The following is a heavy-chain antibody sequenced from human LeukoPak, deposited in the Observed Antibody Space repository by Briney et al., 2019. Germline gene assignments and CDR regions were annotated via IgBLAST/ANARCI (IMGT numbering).Heavy chain of an antibody. V-gene: IGHV3-23*01. J-gene: IGHJ5*02. Sequence: GGSLRLSCAASGFTFSSYAMSWVRQAPGKGLEWVSAISGSGGSTYYADSVKGRFTISRDNSKNTLYLQINSLRAEDTAVYYCAKDFSQWLVVGPFDPWGQGTLVTVSS. CDR2: ISGSGGST. CDR1: GFTFSSYA. CDR3: AKDFSQWLVVGPFDP. D-gene: IGHD6-19*01.